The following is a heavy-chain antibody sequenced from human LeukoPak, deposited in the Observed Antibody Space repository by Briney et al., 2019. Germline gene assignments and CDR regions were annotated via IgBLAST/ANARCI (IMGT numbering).Heavy chain of an antibody. CDR3: ARARLRVVWGAFDI. Sequence: GGSLRLSCAASGFTFSSYAMHWVRQAPGKGLEYVSAISSNGGSTYYANSVKGRFTISRDNSKNTLYLQMGSLRAEDMAVYYCARARLRVVWGAFDIWGQGTMVTVSS. CDR1: GFTFSSYA. J-gene: IGHJ3*02. V-gene: IGHV3-64*01. CDR2: ISSNGGST. D-gene: IGHD2-15*01.